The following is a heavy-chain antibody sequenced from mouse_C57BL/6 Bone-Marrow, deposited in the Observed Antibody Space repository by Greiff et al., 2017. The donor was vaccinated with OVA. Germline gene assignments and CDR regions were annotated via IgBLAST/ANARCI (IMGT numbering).Heavy chain of an antibody. J-gene: IGHJ1*03. CDR1: GYTFTSYW. CDR2: IHPNSGST. D-gene: IGHD1-1*01. Sequence: QVQLQQPGAELVKPGASVKLSCKASGYTFTSYWMHWVKQRPGQGLEWIGMIHPNSGSTNYNEKFKSKATLTVDKSSSTAYMQLSSLTSEDSAVYYCARYGSSPWYFDVWGTGTTVTVSS. CDR3: ARYGSSPWYFDV. V-gene: IGHV1-64*01.